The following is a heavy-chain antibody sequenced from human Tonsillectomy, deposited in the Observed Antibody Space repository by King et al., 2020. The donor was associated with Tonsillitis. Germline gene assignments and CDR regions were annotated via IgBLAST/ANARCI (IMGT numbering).Heavy chain of an antibody. D-gene: IGHD3-22*01. V-gene: IGHV1-2*02. CDR1: GYTFTDYY. J-gene: IGHJ2*01. CDR3: ARVRKSRIVERDGQNWFFDL. Sequence: QLVQSGSEVKKPGALVKLSCKASGYTFTDYYMHWVRQAPGQGLEWMGWMNPTSGGTDYAQKLHGRVTMTRDRSTNTAYMELRGLKSDDTAVYFCARVRKSRIVERDGQNWFFDLWGRGTVVTVSS. CDR2: MNPTSGGT.